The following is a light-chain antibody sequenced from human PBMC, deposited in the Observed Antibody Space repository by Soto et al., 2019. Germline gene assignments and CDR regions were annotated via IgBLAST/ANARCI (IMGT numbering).Light chain of an antibody. J-gene: IGKJ5*01. CDR2: DAS. V-gene: IGKV3-11*01. CDR1: QTVSSSS. Sequence: EIVLTHSPGTLSLSPCERATLSFSASQTVSSSSLAWYQQKPGQAPRLLIYDASNRATGIPARFSGSGSGTDFTLTISSLEPEDFAVYYCRQRSNWPPFTFGQGTRLEI. CDR3: RQRSNWPPFT.